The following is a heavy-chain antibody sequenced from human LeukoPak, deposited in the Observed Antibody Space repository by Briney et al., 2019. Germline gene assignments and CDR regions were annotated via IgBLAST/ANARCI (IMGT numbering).Heavy chain of an antibody. CDR1: GFTFDDYA. Sequence: GGSLRLSCAASGFTFDDYAMHWVRQAPGKGLEWVSGISWNSGSIGYADSVKGRFTISRDNAKNSLYLQMNSLRAEDTALYYCAKDLLGTGDEIVLDYWGQGTLVTVSS. J-gene: IGHJ4*02. D-gene: IGHD3-16*01. CDR3: AKDLLGTGDEIVLDY. CDR2: ISWNSGSI. V-gene: IGHV3-9*01.